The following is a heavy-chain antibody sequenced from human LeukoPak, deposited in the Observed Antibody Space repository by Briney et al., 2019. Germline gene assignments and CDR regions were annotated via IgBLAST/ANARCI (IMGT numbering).Heavy chain of an antibody. CDR3: ARNTKRGASGSSDPLDI. CDR1: GFTFNSYA. CDR2: IRGSGDRT. Sequence: PGGSLRLSCAASGFTFNSYAMSWVRQAPGKGLEWVSAIRGSGDRTYYADSVKGRFTISRDNSKNTVYLQMNSLRAEDTAVYYCARNTKRGASGSSDPLDIWGQGTILTVSS. V-gene: IGHV3-23*01. J-gene: IGHJ3*02. D-gene: IGHD3-10*01.